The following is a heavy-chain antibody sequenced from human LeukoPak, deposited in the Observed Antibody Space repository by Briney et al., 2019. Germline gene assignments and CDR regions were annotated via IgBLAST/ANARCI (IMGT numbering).Heavy chain of an antibody. CDR3: AKWGDYDILTGYYDSDY. CDR2: IGGRDGGT. D-gene: IGHD3-9*01. V-gene: IGHV3-23*01. J-gene: IGHJ4*02. Sequence: GGSLRLSCAVSGFTFSNYAMSWVRQAPGKGLEWVSAIGGRDGGTYYADSVKGRFTVSRDDPKNTLYLQMNTLRAEDTAVYYCAKWGDYDILTGYYDSDYWGQGTLVTVSS. CDR1: GFTFSNYA.